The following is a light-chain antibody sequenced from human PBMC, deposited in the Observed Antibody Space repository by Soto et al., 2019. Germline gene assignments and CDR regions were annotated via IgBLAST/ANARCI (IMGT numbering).Light chain of an antibody. J-gene: IGLJ1*01. V-gene: IGLV1-40*01. CDR3: QSYDSSLSGYV. CDR2: GNS. Sequence: QSVLTQPPSVSGAPGQRVTISCTGSSYNIGARYDVHWYQQLPGTAPKLLIYGNSNRPSGVPDRFSGSKSGTSASLAITGLQAEDEADYYCQSYDSSLSGYVFGTGTKVTVL. CDR1: SYNIGARYD.